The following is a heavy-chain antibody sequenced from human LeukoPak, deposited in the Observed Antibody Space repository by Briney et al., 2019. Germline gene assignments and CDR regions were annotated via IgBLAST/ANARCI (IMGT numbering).Heavy chain of an antibody. CDR3: AKTDILTGYWGGHFDY. D-gene: IGHD3-9*01. J-gene: IGHJ4*02. CDR1: GFTFSSYA. Sequence: GSLRLSCAASGFTFSSYAMSWVRQAPGKGLEWVSTISNSGGITYYADSVKGRFTISRDNFKNMLYVQMNSLRVEDTAVYYCAKTDILTGYWGGHFDYWGQGTLVTVS. CDR2: ISNSGGIT. V-gene: IGHV3-23*01.